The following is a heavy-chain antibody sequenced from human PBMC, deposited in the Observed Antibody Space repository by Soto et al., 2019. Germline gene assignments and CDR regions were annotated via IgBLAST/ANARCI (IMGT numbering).Heavy chain of an antibody. CDR3: ARHADTAMATIFY. CDR1: GFTFSSCW. D-gene: IGHD5-18*01. Sequence: PGGSLRLSCAASGFTFSSCWMSWVRQAPGKGLEWVANIKQDGSEKYYVDSVKGRFTISRDNAKNSLYLQMNSLRAEDTAVYYCARHADTAMATIFYRGQGTLVTVSS. V-gene: IGHV3-7*03. CDR2: IKQDGSEK. J-gene: IGHJ4*02.